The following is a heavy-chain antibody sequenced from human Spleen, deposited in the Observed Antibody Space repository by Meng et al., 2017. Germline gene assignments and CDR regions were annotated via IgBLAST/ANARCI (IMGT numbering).Heavy chain of an antibody. V-gene: IGHV3-49*01. Sequence: LTCTVSGGSSSKYYWGWIRQPPGKGLEWVGFIRSKIFGGGPDYSASVKGRFTISRDDSKSIVYLQMNNLETEDTAVYFCTRPARKEATIFGDAFDIWGQGTMVTVSS. D-gene: IGHD3-3*01. CDR2: IRSKIFGGGP. J-gene: IGHJ3*02. CDR1: GGSSSKYY. CDR3: TRPARKEATIFGDAFDI.